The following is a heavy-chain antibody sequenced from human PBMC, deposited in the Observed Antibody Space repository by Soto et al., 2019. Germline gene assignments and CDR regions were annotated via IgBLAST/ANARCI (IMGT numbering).Heavy chain of an antibody. CDR1: GYTFTSYY. CDR3: ARDQSITGAPYDAFDI. Sequence: ASVKVSCKASGYTFTSYYMHWVRQAPGQGLEWMGIINPSGGSTSYAQKFQGRVTMTRDTPTSTVYMELSSLRSEDTAVYYCARDQSITGAPYDAFDIWGQGTMVTVSS. V-gene: IGHV1-46*01. CDR2: INPSGGST. D-gene: IGHD1-20*01. J-gene: IGHJ3*02.